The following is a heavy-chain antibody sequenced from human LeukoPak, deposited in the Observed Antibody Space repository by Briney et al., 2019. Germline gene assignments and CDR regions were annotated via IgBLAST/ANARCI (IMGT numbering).Heavy chain of an antibody. CDR2: INHSGST. J-gene: IGHJ3*02. CDR1: GGSFSGYY. Sequence: SETLSLTCAVYGGSFSGYYWSWIRQPPGKGLEWIGEINHSGSTNYNPSLKSRVTISVDTSKNQFSLKLSSVTAADTAVYYCARGIGYSSGWYPKTDAFDIWGQGTMVTVSS. V-gene: IGHV4-34*01. CDR3: ARGIGYSSGWYPKTDAFDI. D-gene: IGHD6-19*01.